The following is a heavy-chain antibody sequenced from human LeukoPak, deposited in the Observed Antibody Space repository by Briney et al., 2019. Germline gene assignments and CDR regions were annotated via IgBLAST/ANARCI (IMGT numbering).Heavy chain of an antibody. D-gene: IGHD6-19*01. J-gene: IGHJ3*02. CDR3: ARDLYSSGWTDAFDI. V-gene: IGHV1-2*02. CDR1: GYTFTGYY. CDR2: INPNSGDP. Sequence: ASVKVSCKASGYTFTGYYMHWVRQAPGQGLEWMGWINPNSGDPNYSQKFQGRVSMTRDTSINTACMELSRLTSDDTAVYYCARDLYSSGWTDAFDIWGQGTMVTVSS.